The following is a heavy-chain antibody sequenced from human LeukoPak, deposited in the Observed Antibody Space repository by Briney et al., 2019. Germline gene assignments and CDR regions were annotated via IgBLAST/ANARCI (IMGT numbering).Heavy chain of an antibody. Sequence: GASVKVSCKASGGTFSSYAISWVRQAPGQGLEWMGGIIPIFGTANYAQKFQGRVTITTDESTSTAYMELSSLRSEDTAVYYCARAVYYDFWSGYYSDYYYYMDVWGKGTTVTVSS. CDR3: ARAVYYDFWSGYYSDYYYYMDV. J-gene: IGHJ6*03. CDR1: GGTFSSYA. V-gene: IGHV1-69*05. CDR2: IIPIFGTA. D-gene: IGHD3-3*01.